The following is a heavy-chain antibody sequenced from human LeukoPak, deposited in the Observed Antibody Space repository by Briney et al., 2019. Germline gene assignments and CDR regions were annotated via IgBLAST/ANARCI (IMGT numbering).Heavy chain of an antibody. Sequence: KPGGSLRLSCAASGCTFNKAWMSWVRQAPGKGLEWVGRIKSKTDGGTTDYAAPVKGRFIISRDDLRKTLYLQMNSLKTEDTAVYYCTTGGPISMIVPDPYYFDYWGPGTLVTVSS. CDR3: TTGGPISMIVPDPYYFDY. V-gene: IGHV3-15*01. CDR2: IKSKTDGGTT. J-gene: IGHJ4*02. CDR1: GCTFNKAW. D-gene: IGHD3-22*01.